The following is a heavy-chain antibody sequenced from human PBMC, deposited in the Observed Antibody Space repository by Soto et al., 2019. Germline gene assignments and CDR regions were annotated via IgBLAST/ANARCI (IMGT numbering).Heavy chain of an antibody. CDR3: ARVTDDFWSGYYAFDI. CDR1: GYTFTSYG. D-gene: IGHD3-3*01. J-gene: IGHJ3*02. Sequence: ASVKVSCKASGYTFTSYGISWVRQAPGLGLEWMGWISAYNGNTNYAQKLQGRVTMTTDTSTSTAYMELRSLRSDDTAVYYCARVTDDFWSGYYAFDIWGQGTMVTVSS. V-gene: IGHV1-18*01. CDR2: ISAYNGNT.